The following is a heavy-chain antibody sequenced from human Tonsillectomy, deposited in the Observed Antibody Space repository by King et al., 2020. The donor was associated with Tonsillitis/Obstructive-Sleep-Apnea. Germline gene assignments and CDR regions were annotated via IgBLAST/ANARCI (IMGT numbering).Heavy chain of an antibody. Sequence: VQLVESGGGLVQPGGSLKLSCAASGFTFSSYSMNWVRQAPGKGLEWLSYIDRSSSIIYYADSVKGRFTISRDKAKNSLCLQMNSLRDEDTAVYYCARSEWLDFMDVWGKGTTVSVSS. J-gene: IGHJ6*03. CDR2: IDRSSSII. V-gene: IGHV3-48*02. CDR3: ARSEWLDFMDV. D-gene: IGHD3-3*01. CDR1: GFTFSSYS.